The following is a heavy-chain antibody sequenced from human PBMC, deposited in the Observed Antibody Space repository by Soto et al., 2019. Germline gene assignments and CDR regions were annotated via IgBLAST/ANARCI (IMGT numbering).Heavy chain of an antibody. D-gene: IGHD3-3*01. V-gene: IGHV1-18*01. CDR2: ISAYNGNT. CDR1: GYTFSSYG. CDR3: ARWRGGDLRFLEWLNGMDV. Sequence: ASVKVSCKASGYTFSSYGISWVRQAPGQGLECMGWISAYNGNTNYAQKLQGRVTMTTDTSTSTAYMELRSLRSDDTAVYYCARWRGGDLRFLEWLNGMDVWGPGTTVTVSS. J-gene: IGHJ6*02.